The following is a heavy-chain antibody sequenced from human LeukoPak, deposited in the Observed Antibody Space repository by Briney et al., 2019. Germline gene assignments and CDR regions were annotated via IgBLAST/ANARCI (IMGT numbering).Heavy chain of an antibody. J-gene: IGHJ4*02. Sequence: GGSLRLSCAASGFTFSSYGMHWVRQAPGKGLEWVAFIRYDGSNKYYADSVKGRFTISRDNSKNTLYLQMNSLRAEDTADYYCAKAGEDIVVVPAGYFDYWGQGTLVIVTS. D-gene: IGHD2-2*01. V-gene: IGHV3-30*02. CDR1: GFTFSSYG. CDR2: IRYDGSNK. CDR3: AKAGEDIVVVPAGYFDY.